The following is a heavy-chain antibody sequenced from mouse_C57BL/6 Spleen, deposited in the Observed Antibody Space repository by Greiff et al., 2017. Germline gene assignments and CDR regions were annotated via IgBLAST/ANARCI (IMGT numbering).Heavy chain of an antibody. J-gene: IGHJ2*01. V-gene: IGHV5-12*01. D-gene: IGHD3-3*01. CDR2: ISNGGGST. CDR1: GFTFSDYY. Sequence: EVKLVESGGGLVQPGGSLKLSCAASGFTFSDYYMYWVRQTPEKRLEWVAYISNGGGSTYYPDTVKGRFTISRDNAKNTLYLQMSRLKSEDTAMYDCARHRVHGPFDYWGQGTTLTVSS. CDR3: ARHRVHGPFDY.